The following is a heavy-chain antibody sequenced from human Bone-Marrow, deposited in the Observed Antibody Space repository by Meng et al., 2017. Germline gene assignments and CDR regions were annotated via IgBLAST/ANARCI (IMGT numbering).Heavy chain of an antibody. V-gene: IGHV3-30*07. CDR2: ISYDGSNK. CDR1: GFTVSSNY. Sequence: GESLKISCAASGFTVSSNYMSWVRQAPGKGLEWVAVISYDGSNKYYADSVKGRFTISRDNSKNTLYLQMNSLRAEDTAVYYCARGSDNYYYYGMDVWGQGTTVTVSS. CDR3: ARGSDNYYYYGMDV. J-gene: IGHJ6*02.